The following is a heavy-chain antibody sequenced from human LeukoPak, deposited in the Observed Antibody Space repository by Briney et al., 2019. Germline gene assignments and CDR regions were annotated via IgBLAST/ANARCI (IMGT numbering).Heavy chain of an antibody. Sequence: GGSLRLSCAASGFTFSSYGMHWVRQAPGKGLEWVAVISYDGSTKYYADSVKGRFTISRDNSKNTLYLQMNSLRAEDTAVYYCGGGIAAAQRHWFDRWGQGTLVTVSS. CDR2: ISYDGSTK. J-gene: IGHJ5*02. V-gene: IGHV3-30*03. CDR1: GFTFSSYG. CDR3: GGGIAAAQRHWFDR. D-gene: IGHD6-13*01.